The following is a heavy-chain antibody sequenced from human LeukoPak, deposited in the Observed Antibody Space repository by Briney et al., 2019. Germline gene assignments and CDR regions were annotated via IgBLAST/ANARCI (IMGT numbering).Heavy chain of an antibody. CDR2: IYYSGST. V-gene: IGHV4-59*01. CDR3: ARSAQGYCRSTSCPNWFDP. D-gene: IGHD2-2*01. J-gene: IGHJ5*02. Sequence: SETLSLTCTVSGGSISSYYWSWIRQPPGKGLEWIGYIYYSGSTNYNPSLKSRVTISVDTSKNQFSLKLSSVTAADTAVYYCARSAQGYCRSTSCPNWFDPWGQGTLVTVSS. CDR1: GGSISSYY.